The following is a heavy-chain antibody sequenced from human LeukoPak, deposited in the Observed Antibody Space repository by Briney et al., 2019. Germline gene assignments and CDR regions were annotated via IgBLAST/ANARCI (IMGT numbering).Heavy chain of an antibody. CDR3: ARDSGSGTYY. D-gene: IGHD6-19*01. CDR2: IYYSGSA. CDR1: GGAISLGGYY. V-gene: IGHV4-31*03. Sequence: TSETLSLTCTVSGGAISLGGYYWNWFRQHPGKGLEWIGYIYYSGSAYYNPSLKSRVTISIDTSKNQFSLKLNSVTAADTAVYYCARDSGSGTYYWGQGTLVTVSS. J-gene: IGHJ4*02.